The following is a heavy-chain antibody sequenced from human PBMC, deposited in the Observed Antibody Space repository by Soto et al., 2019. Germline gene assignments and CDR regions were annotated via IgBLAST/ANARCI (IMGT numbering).Heavy chain of an antibody. Sequence: QVQLQESGPGLVKPSQTLSLTCTVSGGSISSGGYYWSWIRQHPGKGLEWIVYIYYSGSTYYNPSLKSRVTISVDPSKNQFSLKLSSVTAADTAVYYCARWKYQLGFDYWGQGTLVNVSS. D-gene: IGHD2-2*01. CDR2: IYYSGST. J-gene: IGHJ4*02. CDR1: GGSISSGGYY. V-gene: IGHV4-31*03. CDR3: ARWKYQLGFDY.